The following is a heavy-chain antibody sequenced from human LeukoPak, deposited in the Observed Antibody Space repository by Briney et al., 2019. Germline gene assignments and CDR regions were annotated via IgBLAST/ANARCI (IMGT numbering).Heavy chain of an antibody. J-gene: IGHJ4*02. V-gene: IGHV3-48*04. CDR3: ARDLDYYDNTFD. Sequence: GGSLSLSCAASGFTFSSYTMNWVRQAPGKGLEWVSYVSSSSTIYYADSVRGRFTISRDNAKNSLYLQMNSLRAEDTAVYYCARDLDYYDNTFDWGQGTLVTVSS. CDR1: GFTFSSYT. D-gene: IGHD3-22*01. CDR2: VSSSSTI.